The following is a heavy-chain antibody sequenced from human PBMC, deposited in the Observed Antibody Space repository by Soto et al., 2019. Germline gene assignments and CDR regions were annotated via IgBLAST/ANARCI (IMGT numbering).Heavy chain of an antibody. CDR2: IYYSGST. CDR3: ARVRSFALNWFDP. CDR1: GGSISSGDYY. V-gene: IGHV4-30-4*01. J-gene: IGHJ5*02. Sequence: SETLSLTCTVSGGSISSGDYYWSWIRQPPGKGLEWIGYIYYSGSTYYNPSLKSRVTISVDTSKNQFSLKLSSVTAADTAVYYCARVRSFALNWFDPWGQGTLVTVSS.